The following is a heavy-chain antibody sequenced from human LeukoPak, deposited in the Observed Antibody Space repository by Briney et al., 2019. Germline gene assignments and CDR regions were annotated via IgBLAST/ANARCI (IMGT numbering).Heavy chain of an antibody. CDR2: ISGSGGST. D-gene: IGHD2-21*02. J-gene: IGHJ4*02. CDR3: ARAPAYCGGDCPFDY. CDR1: GFTFSSYA. V-gene: IGHV3-23*01. Sequence: GGSLRLSCAASGFTFSSYAMSWVRQAPGKGLEWVSAISGSGGSTYYADSVKGRFTISRDNSKNTLYLQMNSLRAEDTAVYYCARAPAYCGGDCPFDYWGQGTLVTVSS.